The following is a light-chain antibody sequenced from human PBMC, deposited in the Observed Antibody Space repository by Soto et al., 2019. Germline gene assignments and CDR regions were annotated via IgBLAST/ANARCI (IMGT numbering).Light chain of an antibody. J-gene: IGKJ3*01. CDR3: QHYGTSAL. V-gene: IGKV3-20*01. Sequence: EIVLTQSPGTLSLSPGERATLSCRASESVSTSYLAWYQQKPGQAPRLLIYGASGRSTGIPDRFTVSASGTYFTLTSSRREPEDCAVYYCQHYGTSALFGPGTKVDIK. CDR1: ESVSTSY. CDR2: GAS.